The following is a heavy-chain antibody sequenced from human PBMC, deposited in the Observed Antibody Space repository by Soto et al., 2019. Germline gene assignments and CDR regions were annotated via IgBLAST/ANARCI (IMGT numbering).Heavy chain of an antibody. Sequence: TSETLSLTCTVSGGSISSYYWSWIRQPPGKGLEWIGYIYYSGSTNYNPSLKSRVTISVDTSKNQFSLKLSSVTAADTAVYYCARARHHRDYYYYMDVWGKGTTVTVS. CDR2: IYYSGST. CDR3: ARARHHRDYYYYMDV. CDR1: GGSISSYY. J-gene: IGHJ6*03. V-gene: IGHV4-59*01.